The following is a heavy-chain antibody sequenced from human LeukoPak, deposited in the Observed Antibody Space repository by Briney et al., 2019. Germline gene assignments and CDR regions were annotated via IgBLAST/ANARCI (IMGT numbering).Heavy chain of an antibody. CDR3: ARHVPFGALLLPSALDY. J-gene: IGHJ4*02. CDR2: IYHSGST. V-gene: IGHV4-59*08. Sequence: GSLRLSCVDSGITFSSHSMNWVRQPPGKGLEWIGFIYHSGSTNYNPSLKGPVTISLDTSKNQFSLKLTSVTAADTAVYYCARHVPFGALLLPSALDYWGQGTLVTVSS. CDR1: GITFSSHS. D-gene: IGHD2-2*01.